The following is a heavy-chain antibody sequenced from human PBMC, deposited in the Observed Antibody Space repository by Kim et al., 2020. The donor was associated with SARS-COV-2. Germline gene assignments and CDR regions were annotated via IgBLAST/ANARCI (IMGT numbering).Heavy chain of an antibody. Sequence: YAQKFQGRGTMTRETATSTVYMELGSLRSEDTAVYYCARRYSPGYFDYWGQGTLVTVSS. CDR3: ARRYSPGYFDY. V-gene: IGHV1-46*01. J-gene: IGHJ4*02. D-gene: IGHD1-26*01.